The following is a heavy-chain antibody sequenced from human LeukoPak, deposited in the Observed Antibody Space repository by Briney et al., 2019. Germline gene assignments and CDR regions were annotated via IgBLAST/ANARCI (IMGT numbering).Heavy chain of an antibody. D-gene: IGHD5-24*01. V-gene: IGHV4-34*01. CDR1: GGSFSGYY. J-gene: IGHJ4*02. CDR3: ARRGGVWLPDY. CDR2: INHSGST. Sequence: SETLSLTCAVYGGSFSGYYWSWIRQPPGKGLEWIGEINHSGSTNYNPSLKSRVTISVDTSKNQFSLKLSSVTAADTAVYYCARRGGVWLPDYWGQGTLVTVSS.